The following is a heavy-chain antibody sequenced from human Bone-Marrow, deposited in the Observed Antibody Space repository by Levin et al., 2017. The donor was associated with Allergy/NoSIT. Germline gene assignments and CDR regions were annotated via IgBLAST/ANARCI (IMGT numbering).Heavy chain of an antibody. CDR2: IIPIFGTA. Sequence: SVKVSCKASGGTFSSYAISWVRQAPGQGLEWMGGIIPIFGTANYAQKFQGRVTITADESTSTAYMELSSLRSEDTAVYYCARDSGRIAARHGYYYYGMDVWGQGTTVTVSS. V-gene: IGHV1-69*13. J-gene: IGHJ6*02. CDR1: GGTFSSYA. CDR3: ARDSGRIAARHGYYYYGMDV. D-gene: IGHD6-6*01.